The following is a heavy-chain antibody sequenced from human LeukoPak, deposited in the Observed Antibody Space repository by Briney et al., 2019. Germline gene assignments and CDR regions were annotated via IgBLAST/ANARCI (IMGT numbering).Heavy chain of an antibody. CDR3: ARGSAWCSSSTCYSFDY. D-gene: IGHD2-2*01. CDR2: IYHTGTT. Sequence: SETLSLTCSVSGGSIISYYWSWIRQPPGRGLEWIGYIYHTGTTNYNPSLKSRVTISVNTSTNQLSLRLNSVTAADTAVYYCARGSAWCSSSTCYSFDYWGQGSLVTVSS. V-gene: IGHV4-59*01. J-gene: IGHJ4*02. CDR1: GGSIISYY.